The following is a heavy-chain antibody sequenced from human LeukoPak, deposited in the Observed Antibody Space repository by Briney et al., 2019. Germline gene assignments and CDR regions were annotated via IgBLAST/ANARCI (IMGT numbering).Heavy chain of an antibody. J-gene: IGHJ4*02. CDR1: GFAFRNNA. CDR2: ISDSGGST. D-gene: IGHD3-22*01. V-gene: IGHV3-23*01. CDR3: ASSYGRSAYYPFDY. Sequence: GGSLPLSCVASGFAFRNNAMSWVRQAPGKGLEWVSLISDSGGSTNYADSVKGRFTISRDNSKNTLYLQMNTLRAEDTAIYYCASSYGRSAYYPFDYWGRGTLVTVFS.